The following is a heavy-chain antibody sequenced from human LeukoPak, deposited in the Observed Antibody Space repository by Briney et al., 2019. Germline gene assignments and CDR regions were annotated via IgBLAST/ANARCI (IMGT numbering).Heavy chain of an antibody. D-gene: IGHD6-19*01. CDR3: ARVYSSGWYGGGFDY. V-gene: IGHV1-18*01. Sequence: ASVKVSCKASGYTFTSYGISWVQQAPGQGLEWMGWISAYNGNTNYAQKLQGRVTMTTDTSTSTAYMELRSLRFDDTAVYYCARVYSSGWYGGGFDYWGQGTLVTVSS. J-gene: IGHJ4*02. CDR1: GYTFTSYG. CDR2: ISAYNGNT.